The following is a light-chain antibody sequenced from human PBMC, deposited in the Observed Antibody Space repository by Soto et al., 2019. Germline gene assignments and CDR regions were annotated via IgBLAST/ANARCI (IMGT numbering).Light chain of an antibody. J-gene: IGKJ3*01. CDR2: DAS. V-gene: IGKV3-11*01. CDR1: QSVSSY. Sequence: EIVLTQSPGTLSLSPGEIATLSCSASQSVSSYLAWYQQKPGQAPRLLIYDASNRATGIPARFSGSGSGTDFTLTISSLEPEDFAVYYCQQRSNWPLTFGPGTKVDIK. CDR3: QQRSNWPLT.